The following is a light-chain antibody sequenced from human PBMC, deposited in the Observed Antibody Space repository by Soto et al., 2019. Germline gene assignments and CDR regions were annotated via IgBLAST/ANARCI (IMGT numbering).Light chain of an antibody. V-gene: IGKV1-5*01. J-gene: IGKJ5*01. CDR1: QSVGNS. CDR2: DAS. CDR3: LQAQSFPLS. Sequence: DIQMTQSPATLSASLGDRVSITCRASQSVGNSLAWYQQRPGKAPKLLIFDASTLESGVPSRFRGSGSGTEFTLTITSLQPDDFATYYCLQAQSFPLSFGQGTRLEIK.